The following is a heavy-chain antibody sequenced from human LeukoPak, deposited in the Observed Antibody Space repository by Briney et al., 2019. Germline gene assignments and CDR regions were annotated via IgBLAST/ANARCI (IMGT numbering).Heavy chain of an antibody. J-gene: IGHJ4*02. CDR1: GFTFSSYA. Sequence: GGSLRLSCAASGFTFSSYAMSWVRQAPGKGLEWVSAISGSGGSTYYADSVKGRFTISRDNSKNMMYLQMNSLRAEDTAVYYCAKEALRFLEWLYAIGYWGQGTLVTVSS. V-gene: IGHV3-23*01. CDR3: AKEALRFLEWLYAIGY. D-gene: IGHD3-3*01. CDR2: ISGSGGST.